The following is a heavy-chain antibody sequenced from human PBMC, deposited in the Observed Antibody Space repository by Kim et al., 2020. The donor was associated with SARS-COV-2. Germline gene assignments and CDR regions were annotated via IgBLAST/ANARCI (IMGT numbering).Heavy chain of an antibody. CDR3: ARDQGGSGYEFY. V-gene: IGHV4-39*07. CDR1: GGSISSSSYY. CDR2: IYYSGST. Sequence: SETLSLTCTVSGGSISSSSYYWGWIRQPPGKGLEWIGSIYYSGSTYYNPSLKSRVTISVDTSKNQFSLKLSSVTAADTAVYYCARDQGGSGYEFYWGQGTLVTVSS. D-gene: IGHD5-12*01. J-gene: IGHJ4*02.